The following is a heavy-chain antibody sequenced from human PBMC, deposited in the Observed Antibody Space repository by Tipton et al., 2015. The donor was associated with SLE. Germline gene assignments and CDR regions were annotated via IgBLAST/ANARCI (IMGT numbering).Heavy chain of an antibody. V-gene: IGHV4-4*07. D-gene: IGHD5-12*01. Sequence: TLSLTCTVSGGSISNNYWSWIRQSAGRGLEWIGRIYSSGDREYNPSLRSRVTMSIDASKNEFYLKLTSVTAADTAVYYCARLEYSGYDGPLYWGQGTLVTVSS. CDR2: IYSSGDR. CDR3: ARLEYSGYDGPLY. J-gene: IGHJ4*02. CDR1: GGSISNNY.